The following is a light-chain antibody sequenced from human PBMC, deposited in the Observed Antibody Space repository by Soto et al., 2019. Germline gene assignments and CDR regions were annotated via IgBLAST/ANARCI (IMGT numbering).Light chain of an antibody. CDR2: RNN. CDR3: AAWDDSLSAL. V-gene: IGLV1-47*01. J-gene: IGLJ2*01. Sequence: QSVLTQPPSASGTPVQRVTISCSGSSSNIGSNYVYWYQQLPGTAPKLLIYRNNQRPSGVPDRFSVSKSGTSASLAISGLRTEYEADYYCAAWDDSLSALFGGGTKLTVL. CDR1: SSNIGSNY.